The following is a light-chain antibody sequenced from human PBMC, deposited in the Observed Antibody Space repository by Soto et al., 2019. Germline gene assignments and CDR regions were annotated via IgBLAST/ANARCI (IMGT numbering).Light chain of an antibody. Sequence: QSALTQPPSASGSPGQSVTISCTGTTSDVGGYNSLSWYQQHPGKAPKVMIFEVNKRPSGVPDRFSGSKSGNTASLTVSGLQAEDEADYYCSSSAGSNNVLFGGGTQLTVL. V-gene: IGLV2-8*01. CDR3: SSSAGSNNVL. CDR1: TSDVGGYNS. J-gene: IGLJ7*01. CDR2: EVN.